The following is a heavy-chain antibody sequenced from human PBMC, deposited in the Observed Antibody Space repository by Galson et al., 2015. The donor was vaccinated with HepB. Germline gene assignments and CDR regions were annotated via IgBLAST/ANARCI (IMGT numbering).Heavy chain of an antibody. CDR2: IIPILGIA. CDR3: ARDIVATITLDAFDI. D-gene: IGHD5-12*01. CDR1: GGTFSSYT. J-gene: IGHJ3*02. Sequence: SVKVSCKASGGTFSSYTISWVRQAPGQGLEWMGRIIPILGIANYAQKFQGRVTITADKSTSTAYMELSSLRSEDTAVYYCARDIVATITLDAFDIWGQGTMVTVSS. V-gene: IGHV1-69*04.